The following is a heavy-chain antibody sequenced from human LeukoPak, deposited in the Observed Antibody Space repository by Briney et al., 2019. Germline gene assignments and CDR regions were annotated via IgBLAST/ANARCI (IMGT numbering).Heavy chain of an antibody. CDR1: GFTFSSYS. CDR2: ISSSSSYI. Sequence: PGGSLRLSCAASGFTFSSYSMNWVRQAPGKGLEWVSSISSSSSYIYYADSVKGRFTISRDNAKNSLYLQMNSLRAEDTAVYYCAKGGSASHNWFDPWGQGTLVTVSS. D-gene: IGHD2-15*01. V-gene: IGHV3-21*01. J-gene: IGHJ5*02. CDR3: AKGGSASHNWFDP.